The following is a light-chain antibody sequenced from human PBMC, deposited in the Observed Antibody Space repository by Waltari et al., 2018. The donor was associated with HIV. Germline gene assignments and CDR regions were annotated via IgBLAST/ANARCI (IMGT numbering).Light chain of an antibody. CDR2: DGS. CDR1: NIGDQS. Sequence: VLTQPPSVSVAPGKTAPITCVGDNIGDQSVHWYQQKPGQAPVVVIFDGSDRPSRIPERFSGSTSGNTATLTISGVEAGDEADYHCQVCDRGGDHWVFGGGTKLTVL. V-gene: IGLV3-21*04. CDR3: QVCDRGGDHWV. J-gene: IGLJ3*02.